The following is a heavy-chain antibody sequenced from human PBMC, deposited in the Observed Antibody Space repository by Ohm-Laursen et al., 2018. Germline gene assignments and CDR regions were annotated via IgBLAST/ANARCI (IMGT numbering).Heavy chain of an antibody. Sequence: SETLSLTCTVSGGSISSYYWSWIRQPPGKGLEWIGYIYYSGSTNYNPSLKSRVTISVDTSKNQFSLKLSSVTAADTAVYYCARSRVRGSHYYYYGMDVWGQGTTVTVSS. D-gene: IGHD3-10*01. J-gene: IGHJ6*02. CDR3: ARSRVRGSHYYYYGMDV. CDR2: IYYSGST. CDR1: GGSISSYY. V-gene: IGHV4-59*01.